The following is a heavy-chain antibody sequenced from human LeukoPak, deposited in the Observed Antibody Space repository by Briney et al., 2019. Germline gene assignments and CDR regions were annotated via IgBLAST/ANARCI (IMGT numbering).Heavy chain of an antibody. CDR3: AKETYGDNGLVLGY. J-gene: IGHJ4*02. D-gene: IGHD4-17*01. CDR1: GFTFSSYS. CDR2: ISGSGGST. V-gene: IGHV3-23*01. Sequence: GGSLRLSCAASGFTFSSYSMNWVRQAPGKGLEWVSSISGSGGSTYYADSVKGRFTISRDNSKNTLYLQMHSLRAEDTALYYCAKETYGDNGLVLGYWGQGTLVTVSS.